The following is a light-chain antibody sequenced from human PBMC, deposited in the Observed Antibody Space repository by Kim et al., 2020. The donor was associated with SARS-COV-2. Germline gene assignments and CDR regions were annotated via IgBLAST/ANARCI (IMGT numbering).Light chain of an antibody. Sequence: RQTATLTCTGNSNNVGNQGAAWLQQHQGHPPKLLSYRNNNRPSGISERFSASRSGNTASLTITGLQPDDEADYYCSTWDSSLSAWVFGGGTKLTVL. V-gene: IGLV10-54*01. CDR1: SNNVGNQG. CDR2: RNN. J-gene: IGLJ3*02. CDR3: STWDSSLSAWV.